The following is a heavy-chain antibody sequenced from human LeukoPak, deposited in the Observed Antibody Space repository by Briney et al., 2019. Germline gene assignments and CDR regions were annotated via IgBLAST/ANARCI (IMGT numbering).Heavy chain of an antibody. CDR1: GFTFDDYA. Sequence: PGGSLRLSCAASGFTFDDYAMHWVRQAPGKGLEWVSVISWDGDYTYYADSVKGRFTISRDNNKHSLYLQMNSLTAEDTAFYYCANDSIAVTGTGNIDYWGQGTLVTVSS. J-gene: IGHJ4*02. CDR2: ISWDGDYT. V-gene: IGHV3-43D*03. D-gene: IGHD6-19*01. CDR3: ANDSIAVTGTGNIDY.